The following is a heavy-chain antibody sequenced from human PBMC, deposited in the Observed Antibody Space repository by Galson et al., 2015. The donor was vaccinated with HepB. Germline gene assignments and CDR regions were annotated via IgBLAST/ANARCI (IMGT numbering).Heavy chain of an antibody. V-gene: IGHV3-7*03. J-gene: IGHJ6*02. CDR3: ARDDNILTGYPGYYYGMDV. CDR2: IKQDGSEK. D-gene: IGHD3-9*01. CDR1: GFTFSRYW. Sequence: SLRLSCAASGFTFSRYWMSWVRQAPGKGLEWVANIKQDGSEKYYVDSVKGRFTISRDNAKNSLYLQMNSLRAEDTAVYYCARDDNILTGYPGYYYGMDVWGQGTTVTVSS.